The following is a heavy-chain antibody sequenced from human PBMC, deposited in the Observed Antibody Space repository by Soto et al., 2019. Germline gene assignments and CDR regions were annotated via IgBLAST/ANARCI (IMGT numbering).Heavy chain of an antibody. Sequence: GGSLRLSCAASGFTFSSYAMSWGRQRPGQGLEWVSAISGSCGSTYYSDSSQGRCTISRDNSNNTLYLQMNGLRAEDTAVDYCANAFWVSVVVVAAVTDWFDPWGQGTLVTVSS. J-gene: IGHJ5*02. CDR3: ANAFWVSVVVVAAVTDWFDP. V-gene: IGHV3-23*01. CDR2: ISGSCGST. D-gene: IGHD2-15*01. CDR1: GFTFSSYA.